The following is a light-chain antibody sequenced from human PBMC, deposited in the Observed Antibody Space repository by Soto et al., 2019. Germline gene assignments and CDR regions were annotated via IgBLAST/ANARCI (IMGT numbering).Light chain of an antibody. CDR2: AAS. CDR3: QQSQIFPLS. V-gene: IGKV1-12*01. CDR1: LGIRTW. Sequence: DIQLTQSPSSVSASVGDTVTITCRASLGIRTWLAWYQQKPGKAPKLLISAASSLQGGVPSRFSGSGSGTDFTLTISFLQPEDVATYYGQQSQIFPLSFGQGTRLEIK. J-gene: IGKJ5*01.